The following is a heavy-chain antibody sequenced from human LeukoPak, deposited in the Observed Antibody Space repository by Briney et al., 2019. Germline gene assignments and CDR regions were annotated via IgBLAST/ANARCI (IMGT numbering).Heavy chain of an antibody. Sequence: QPGGSLRLSCAASGFTFSEFEMNWVRQAPGKGLEWVSDISRGGTTIFYADSVKGRFTISRDNAKNSLYLQMNSLRDEDTAIYYCTRGLVVWGQGALVTVSS. D-gene: IGHD2-2*01. J-gene: IGHJ4*02. CDR3: TRGLVV. CDR1: GFTFSEFE. CDR2: ISRGGTTI. V-gene: IGHV3-48*03.